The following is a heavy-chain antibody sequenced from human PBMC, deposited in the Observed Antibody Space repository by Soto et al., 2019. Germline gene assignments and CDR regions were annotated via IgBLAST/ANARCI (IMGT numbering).Heavy chain of an antibody. V-gene: IGHV3-23*01. CDR2: TSGSGGST. CDR1: GFTFSSYA. J-gene: IGHJ4*02. CDR3: AQESPTETDY. Sequence: EVQLLESGGGLVQPGGSLRLSCAASGFTFSSYAMSWVRQAPGKGVEWGSATSGSGGSTYYADSVKSRLTRSRDNSKDALYQQMNRRKADDKVLYYCAQESPTETDYWGQGTLVTVSS.